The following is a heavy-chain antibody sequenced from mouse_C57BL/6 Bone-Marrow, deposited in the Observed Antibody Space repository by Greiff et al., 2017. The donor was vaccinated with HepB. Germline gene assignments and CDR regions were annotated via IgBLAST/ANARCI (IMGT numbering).Heavy chain of an antibody. CDR1: GFSLTSYG. Sequence: VQRVESGPGLVAPSQSLSITCTVSGFSLTSYGVDWVRQSPGKGLEWLGVIWGVGSTNYNSALKSRLSISKDNSKSQVFLKMNSLQTDDTAMYYGAIIYYDYDGYYAMDYWGQGTSVTVSS. J-gene: IGHJ4*01. D-gene: IGHD2-4*01. CDR3: AIIYYDYDGYYAMDY. V-gene: IGHV2-6*01. CDR2: IWGVGST.